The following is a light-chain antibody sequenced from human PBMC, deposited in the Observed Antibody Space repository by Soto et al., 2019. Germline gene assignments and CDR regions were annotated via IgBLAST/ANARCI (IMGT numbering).Light chain of an antibody. J-gene: IGLJ3*02. CDR3: QTGVTAIQV. CDR2: LNSDGSH. CDR1: SGHGSYA. Sequence: QSVLTQSPSASASLGAWVKLTCTLSSGHGSYAIAWHQQQPEQGPRYLMRLNSDGSHSKGDGIPHRCSGSRSRAERYLTIYSLQPAEEADHYCQTGVTAIQVFAGGTTLTV. V-gene: IGLV4-69*01.